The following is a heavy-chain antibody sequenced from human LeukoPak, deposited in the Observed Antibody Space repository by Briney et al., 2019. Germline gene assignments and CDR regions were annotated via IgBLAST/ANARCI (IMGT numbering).Heavy chain of an antibody. D-gene: IGHD3-22*01. CDR1: GGSISSYY. CDR2: IYYSGST. Sequence: SGTLSLTCTVAGGSISSYYWSWIRQPPGKGLEWIGYIYYSGSTNYNPSLKSRVTISVDTSKNQFSLKLSSVTAADTAVYYCARDDSSGYSDYCGQGTLVTVSS. V-gene: IGHV4-59*01. J-gene: IGHJ4*02. CDR3: ARDDSSGYSDY.